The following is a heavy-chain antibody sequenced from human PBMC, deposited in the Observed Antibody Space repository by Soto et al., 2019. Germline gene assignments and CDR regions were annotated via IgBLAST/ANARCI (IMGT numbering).Heavy chain of an antibody. CDR1: GFIFSSYW. CDR2: INIDGSYT. J-gene: IGHJ4*02. CDR3: AKDKGSSALIVYFDY. Sequence: PGGSLRLSCAASGFIFSSYWMHWVRQAPGKGLVWVSRINIDGSYTSYADSVKGRFTISRDNAKNTLDLQMNSLRAEDTAVYYCAKDKGSSALIVYFDYWGQGTLVTVSS. D-gene: IGHD6-6*01. V-gene: IGHV3-74*01.